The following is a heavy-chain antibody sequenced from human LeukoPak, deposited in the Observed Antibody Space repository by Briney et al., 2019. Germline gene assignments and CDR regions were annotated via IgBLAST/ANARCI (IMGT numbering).Heavy chain of an antibody. CDR1: GFTSSDYW. V-gene: IGHV3-74*01. CDR3: ARLTRVGYNSYVY. Sequence: GGSLRLSCAVSGFTSSDYWMHWVRQAPGKGLVWVSRFKNDGSSATYADSVKGRFTISRDEAKNTLYLQMNSLRVEDTAVYYCARLTRVGYNSYVYWGQGALVTVSS. CDR2: FKNDGSSA. J-gene: IGHJ1*01. D-gene: IGHD5-24*01.